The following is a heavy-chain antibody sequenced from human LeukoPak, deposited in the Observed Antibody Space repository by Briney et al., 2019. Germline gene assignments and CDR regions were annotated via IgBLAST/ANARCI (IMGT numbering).Heavy chain of an antibody. CDR3: ARDNQILVVTAIFDY. D-gene: IGHD2-21*02. Sequence: PGRSLRLSCAASGFTFSSYAMHWARKAPGKGLEWVAVISYDGSNKYYADSVKGRFTISRDNSKNTLYLQMNSLRAEDTAVYYCARDNQILVVTAIFDYWGQGTLVTVSS. J-gene: IGHJ4*02. CDR2: ISYDGSNK. CDR1: GFTFSSYA. V-gene: IGHV3-30*01.